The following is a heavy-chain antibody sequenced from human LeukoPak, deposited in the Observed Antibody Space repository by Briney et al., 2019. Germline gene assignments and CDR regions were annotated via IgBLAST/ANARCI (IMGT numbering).Heavy chain of an antibody. D-gene: IGHD1-26*01. CDR1: GFTFSGSA. J-gene: IGHJ4*02. Sequence: PGGSLRLSCAASGFTFSGSAMHWVRQASGKGLEWVGRIRSKANSYATAYAASVKGRFTISRDDSKNTAYLQMNSLKTEDTAVYYCTRRDWSGSYYDDYWGQGTLVTVSS. V-gene: IGHV3-73*01. CDR3: TRRDWSGSYYDDY. CDR2: IRSKANSYAT.